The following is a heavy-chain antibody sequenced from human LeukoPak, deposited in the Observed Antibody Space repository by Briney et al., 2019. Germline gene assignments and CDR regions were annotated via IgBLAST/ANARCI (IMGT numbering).Heavy chain of an antibody. CDR2: INHSGST. D-gene: IGHD5-24*01. CDR3: ARSRLHPIRFDY. Sequence: PSETLSLTCAVYGGSFSGYYWSWIRQPPGKGLEWIGEINHSGSTNFNPSLKSRVTISVDTSKNQFSLNLSSMTAADTAVYYCARSRLHPIRFDYWGQGALVTVSS. V-gene: IGHV4-34*01. CDR1: GGSFSGYY. J-gene: IGHJ4*02.